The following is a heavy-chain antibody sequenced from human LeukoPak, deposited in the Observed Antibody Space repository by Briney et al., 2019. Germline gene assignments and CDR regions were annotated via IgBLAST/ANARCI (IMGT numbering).Heavy chain of an antibody. J-gene: IGHJ4*02. Sequence: PSETLSLTCTVSGGSISSYYWSWIRQPAGKGLEWIGRIYTSESTNYNPSLKSRVTMSVDTSKNQFSLKLSSVTAADTAVYYCARGRGGFGESHFDYWGQGTLVTVSP. CDR3: ARGRGGFGESHFDY. D-gene: IGHD3-10*01. V-gene: IGHV4-4*07. CDR1: GGSISSYY. CDR2: IYTSEST.